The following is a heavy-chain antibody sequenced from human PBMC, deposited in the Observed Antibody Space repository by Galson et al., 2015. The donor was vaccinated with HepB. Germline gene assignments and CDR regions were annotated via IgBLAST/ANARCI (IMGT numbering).Heavy chain of an antibody. D-gene: IGHD3-16*02. CDR3: AKDRSTTFGGVIGRYVDC. Sequence: SLRLSCAASGLTFTSSAMNWVRQAPGKGLEWVSTISETGGNTYYADSVKGRFTISRDNSKNTLYLQMNRLRADDTVVYYCAKDRSTTFGGVIGRYVDCWGQGALVTVSS. CDR2: ISETGGNT. CDR1: GLTFTSSA. V-gene: IGHV3-23*01. J-gene: IGHJ4*02.